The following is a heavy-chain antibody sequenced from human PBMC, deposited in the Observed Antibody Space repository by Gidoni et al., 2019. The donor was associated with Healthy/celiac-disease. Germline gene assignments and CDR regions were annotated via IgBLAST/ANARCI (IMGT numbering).Heavy chain of an antibody. CDR2: RKQDGSEK. Sequence: EVQLVESGGGLVQPGGSLRLSCAASGFTFSSYWMSWVRQAPGKGLEWVANRKQDGSEKYYVDSVKGRFTISRDNAKNSLYLQMNSLRAEDTAVYYCARAVGQLLFPHWFDPWGQGTLVTVSS. CDR1: GFTFSSYW. V-gene: IGHV3-7*01. CDR3: ARAVGQLLFPHWFDP. J-gene: IGHJ5*02. D-gene: IGHD2-2*01.